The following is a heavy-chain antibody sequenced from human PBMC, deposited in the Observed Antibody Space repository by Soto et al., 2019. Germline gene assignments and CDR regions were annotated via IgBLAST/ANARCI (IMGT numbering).Heavy chain of an antibody. J-gene: IGHJ3*02. CDR2: IYYSGNT. V-gene: IGHV4-31*02. D-gene: IGHD4-17*01. CDR3: ARGAADYGDAFDI. Sequence: WTWIRQHPVRGLEWIAYIYYSGNTFYNPSLKSRLTISLGTTKNQFSLNLTSVTAADTAVYYCARGAADYGDAFDIWGQGTMVTVSS.